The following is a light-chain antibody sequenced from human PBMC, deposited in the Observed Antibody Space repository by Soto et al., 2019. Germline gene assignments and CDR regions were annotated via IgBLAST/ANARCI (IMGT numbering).Light chain of an antibody. Sequence: DIQMTQSPSSLSASVGDRVTITCRASQSVGSLLNWFQQRPGIAPKLLIYAASTLQSGAPSRLSGSGAGTDFTLISSSLQPEDFATYYCQQSYSLPYTFGQGTKLEI. CDR3: QQSYSLPYT. CDR1: QSVGSL. J-gene: IGKJ2*01. CDR2: AAS. V-gene: IGKV1-39*01.